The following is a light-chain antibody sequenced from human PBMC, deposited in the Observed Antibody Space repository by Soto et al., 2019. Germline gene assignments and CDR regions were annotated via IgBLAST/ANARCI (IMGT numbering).Light chain of an antibody. Sequence: EIVLTHSPATLSVSPGERATLSCRASQSVGSNLAWYQQRPGQPPRLLIYDASTRATDIPARFSGGGSGTVFTLTISSLRSEDFAVYYCQQYNNWPYTFGQGTKLQIK. CDR1: QSVGSN. V-gene: IGKV3-15*01. J-gene: IGKJ2*01. CDR2: DAS. CDR3: QQYNNWPYT.